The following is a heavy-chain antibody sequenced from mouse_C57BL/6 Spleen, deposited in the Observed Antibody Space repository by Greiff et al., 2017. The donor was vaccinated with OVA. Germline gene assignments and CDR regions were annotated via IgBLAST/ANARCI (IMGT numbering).Heavy chain of an antibody. CDR3: ARDLYFYY. J-gene: IGHJ2*01. CDR2: ISDGGSYT. CDR1: GFTFSSYA. Sequence: EVHLVESGGGLVKPGGSLKISCAASGFTFSSYAMSWVRQTPEKRLEWVATISDGGSYTYYPDNVKGRFTISRDNAKNNLYLQMSHLKSEDTAMYYCARDLYFYYWGQGTTLTVSS. V-gene: IGHV5-4*01.